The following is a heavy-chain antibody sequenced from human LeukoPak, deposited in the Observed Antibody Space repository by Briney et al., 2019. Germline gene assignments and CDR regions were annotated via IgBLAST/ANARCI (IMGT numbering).Heavy chain of an antibody. CDR2: ISSSSSYI. Sequence: SGGSLRLSCAASGFTFSSYSMNWVRQAPGKGLEWVSSISSSSSYIYYADSVKGRFTISRDNAKNSLYLQMNSLRAEDTAVYYCASGGLMMPFDYWGQGTLVTVSS. CDR1: GFTFSSYS. J-gene: IGHJ4*02. D-gene: IGHD3-16*01. CDR3: ASGGLMMPFDY. V-gene: IGHV3-21*01.